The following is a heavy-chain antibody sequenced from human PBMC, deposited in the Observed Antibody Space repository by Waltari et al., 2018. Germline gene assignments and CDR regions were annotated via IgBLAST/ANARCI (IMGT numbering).Heavy chain of an antibody. D-gene: IGHD5-18*01. Sequence: QVQLVQSGAEVKKPGSSVKVSCKASGGTFSSYAISWVRQAPGQGLEWMGRIIPIVGTANYAQKFQGRVTITADKSTSTAYMELSSRRSEDTAVYYCARDGRDTAMAKGENDYWGQGTLVTVSS. V-gene: IGHV1-69*04. CDR3: ARDGRDTAMAKGENDY. J-gene: IGHJ4*02. CDR2: IIPIVGTA. CDR1: GGTFSSYA.